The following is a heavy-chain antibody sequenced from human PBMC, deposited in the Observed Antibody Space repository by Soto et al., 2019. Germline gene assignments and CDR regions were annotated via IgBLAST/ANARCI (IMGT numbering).Heavy chain of an antibody. CDR1: GIIVGDEF. Sequence: GGSLRLSCAGSGIIVGDEFMNWVRQAPGKGLEWVSVTYSGGNTYYADSVKGRFTISRDSSKNALYLHMSRLRAEDTGVYYCARSPQARDVDYWGQGTQVTVSS. CDR3: ARSPQARDVDY. CDR2: TYSGGNT. V-gene: IGHV3-66*01. J-gene: IGHJ4*02.